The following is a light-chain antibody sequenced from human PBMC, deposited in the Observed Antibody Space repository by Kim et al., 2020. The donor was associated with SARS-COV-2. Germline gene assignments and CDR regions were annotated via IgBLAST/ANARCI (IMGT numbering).Light chain of an antibody. CDR2: NNN. J-gene: IGLJ2*01. Sequence: QPVLTQPPSASGTPGQRVTISCSGSSSNIGSYAVNWYQQLPGTAPKLLIYNNNQRPSGVPDRFSGSKSGTSASLAISGLQSEDEADYYCAAWDDSLDGVVFGGGTQLTVL. CDR1: SSNIGSYA. CDR3: AAWDDSLDGVV. V-gene: IGLV1-44*01.